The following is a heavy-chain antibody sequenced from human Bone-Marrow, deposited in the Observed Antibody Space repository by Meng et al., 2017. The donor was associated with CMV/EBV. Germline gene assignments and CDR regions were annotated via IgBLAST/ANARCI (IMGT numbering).Heavy chain of an antibody. Sequence: GGSLRLSCAPSGFTFSSYAMHWVRQAPGKGLEWVAVISYDGSNKYYADSVKGRFTIPRDNSKNTLYLQMNSLRAEDTAVYYCATEFGSGYYFDYFDYWGQGTLVTVSS. CDR2: ISYDGSNK. CDR1: GFTFSSYA. V-gene: IGHV3-30*04. D-gene: IGHD3-22*01. J-gene: IGHJ4*02. CDR3: ATEFGSGYYFDYFDY.